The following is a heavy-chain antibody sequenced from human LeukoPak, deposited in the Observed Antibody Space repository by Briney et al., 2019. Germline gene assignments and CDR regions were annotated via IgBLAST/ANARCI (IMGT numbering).Heavy chain of an antibody. Sequence: PGGSLRLSCAASGFTFSSYSMNWVRQAPGKGLEWVSSISSSSSYIYYADSVKGRFTISRDNAKNSLYLQMNSLRAEDAAVYYCARGCGSSWYGGWGQGTLVTVSS. J-gene: IGHJ4*02. D-gene: IGHD6-13*01. CDR3: ARGCGSSWYGG. V-gene: IGHV3-21*01. CDR1: GFTFSSYS. CDR2: ISSSSSYI.